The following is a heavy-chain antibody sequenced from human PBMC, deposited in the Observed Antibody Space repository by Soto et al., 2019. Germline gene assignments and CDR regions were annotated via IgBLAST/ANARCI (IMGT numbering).Heavy chain of an antibody. D-gene: IGHD6-13*01. Sequence: PSETLSLTCTVPGGSISSGGYYWSWIRQHPGKGLEWIGCIYYSGSTYYNPSLKSRVTISVDTSKNQFSLKLSSVTAADTAVYYCARLGVAAAGTGVEDYWGQGTLVTVSS. V-gene: IGHV4-31*03. CDR2: IYYSGST. CDR1: GGSISSGGYY. J-gene: IGHJ4*02. CDR3: ARLGVAAAGTGVEDY.